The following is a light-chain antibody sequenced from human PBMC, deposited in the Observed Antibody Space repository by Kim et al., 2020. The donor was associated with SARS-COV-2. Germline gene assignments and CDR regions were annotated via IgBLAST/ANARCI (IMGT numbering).Light chain of an antibody. CDR1: ISDVDGYNY. V-gene: IGLV2-11*01. CDR2: DVS. J-gene: IGLJ3*02. Sequence: QSVTITCTGTISDVDGYNYVSWYQQHPGKAPKLMIYDVSKRPSGVPDRFSGSKSGNTASLTISGLQAEDEADYYCCSYAGSYTWVFGGGTQLTVL. CDR3: CSYAGSYTWV.